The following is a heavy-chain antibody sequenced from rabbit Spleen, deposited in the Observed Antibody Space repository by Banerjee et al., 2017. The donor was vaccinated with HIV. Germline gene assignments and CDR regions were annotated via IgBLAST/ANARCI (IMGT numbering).Heavy chain of an antibody. D-gene: IGHD4-1*01. V-gene: IGHV1S40*01. CDR2: IDTGSSGNS. J-gene: IGHJ4*01. CDR3: ARETSSGWGVISFYFNL. CDR1: GFSFSDIYY. Sequence: QSLEESGGDLVKPGAALTLTCTASGFSFSDIYYMCWVRQTPGKGLEWIACIDTGSSGNSSYAGWEKGRFTASKTSSTTVTLQMTTLTAADTATYFCARETSSGWGVISFYFNLWGQGTLVTVS.